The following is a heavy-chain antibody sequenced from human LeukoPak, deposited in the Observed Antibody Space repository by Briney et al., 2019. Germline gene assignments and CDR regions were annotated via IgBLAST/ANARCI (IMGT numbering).Heavy chain of an antibody. V-gene: IGHV3-48*01. J-gene: IGHJ4*02. CDR3: ARDPAMQTWLSAYYFDY. CDR2: ISSDGSII. D-gene: IGHD3-22*01. CDR1: GFSFNRYS. Sequence: GSLRLSCTASGFSFNRYSMNWVRQAPGKGLEWISYISSDGSIIYYADSVKGRFTISRDNARNSLYLQMNSLRAEDTAVYYCARDPAMQTWLSAYYFDYWGQGTQVTVSS.